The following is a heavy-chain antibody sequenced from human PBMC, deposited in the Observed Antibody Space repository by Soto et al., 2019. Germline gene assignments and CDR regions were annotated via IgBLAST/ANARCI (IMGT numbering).Heavy chain of an antibody. CDR2: IIPIFGTA. D-gene: IGHD6-19*01. CDR1: GGTFSSYA. V-gene: IGHV1-69*01. CDR3: ARVLGRQWLEGGPIDY. J-gene: IGHJ4*02. Sequence: QVQLVQSGAEVKKPGSSVKVSCKASGGTFSSYAISWVRQAPGQGLEWMGGIIPIFGTANYAQKFQGRVTITADESTSTAYMELSSLRSEDTAVYYCARVLGRQWLEGGPIDYWGQGTLVTVSS.